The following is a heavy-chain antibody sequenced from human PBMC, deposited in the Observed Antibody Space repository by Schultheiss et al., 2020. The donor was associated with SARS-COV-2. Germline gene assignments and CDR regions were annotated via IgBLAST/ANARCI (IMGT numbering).Heavy chain of an antibody. V-gene: IGHV3-20*04. CDR3: ARESGSRVFDY. CDR2: ISWNSGSI. D-gene: IGHD6-13*01. J-gene: IGHJ4*02. Sequence: GGSLRLSCAASGFRFPDYTMVWLRQAPGKGLEWVSGISWNSGSIGYADSVKGRFTISRDNSKNTLYLQMNSLRAEDTAVYYCARESGSRVFDYWGQGTLVTVSS. CDR1: GFRFPDYT.